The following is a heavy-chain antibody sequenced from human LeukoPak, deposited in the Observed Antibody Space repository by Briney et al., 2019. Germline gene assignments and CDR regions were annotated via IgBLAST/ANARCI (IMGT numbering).Heavy chain of an antibody. V-gene: IGHV1-69*05. CDR3: ASKKIAVAGHALWY. Sequence: SVKVSCKSSGGTFSSYAISLVRQAPGQGLEWMERIIPIFGTANYAQKFQGRVTITTDESTSTAYMELSSLRSEDTAVYYCASKKIAVAGHALWYWGQGTLVTVSS. D-gene: IGHD6-19*01. J-gene: IGHJ4*02. CDR1: GGTFSSYA. CDR2: IIPIFGTA.